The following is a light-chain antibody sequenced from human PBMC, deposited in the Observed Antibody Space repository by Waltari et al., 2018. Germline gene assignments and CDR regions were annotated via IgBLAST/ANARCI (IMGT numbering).Light chain of an antibody. V-gene: IGLV1-44*01. J-gene: IGLJ2*01. CDR2: FND. Sequence: QYVLTQPPSASGTPVQRVAISCSGSSSNIGRNTVNWYQQLPGTAPKLLIYFNDQRPAGVPDRFSGSESGTSASLAISGLRSEDEADYYCAAWDDSLKGVGFGGGTKLTVL. CDR3: AAWDDSLKGVG. CDR1: SSNIGRNT.